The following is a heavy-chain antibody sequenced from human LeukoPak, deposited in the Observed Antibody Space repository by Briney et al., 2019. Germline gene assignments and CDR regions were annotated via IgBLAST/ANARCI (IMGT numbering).Heavy chain of an antibody. CDR1: GASSSSSAYY. J-gene: IGHJ5*02. V-gene: IGHV4-39*01. D-gene: IGHD2-21*02. Sequence: PSETLSLTCTVSGASSSSSAYYWGWIRQPPGKGLEWIGSIGGSNYYRGSTYYNPSLKSRVTIHVDTSKDQFSLKLSSVTAADTAVYYCARLETSVTEHNWFDPWGQGTLVTVSS. CDR2: IGGSNYYRGST. CDR3: ARLETSVTEHNWFDP.